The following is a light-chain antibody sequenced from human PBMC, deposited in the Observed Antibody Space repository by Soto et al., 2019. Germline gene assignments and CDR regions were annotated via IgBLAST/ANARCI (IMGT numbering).Light chain of an antibody. Sequence: EMVLTQSPDTLSLSPGERATLSCRASQTVSSNFLAWYQQRPGQAPRLLIYGASSRAAGIPDRFSGSGSGTDFTLAISRLEPEDLAVYYCQQYGSSPVTFGPGTKVDIK. J-gene: IGKJ3*01. CDR3: QQYGSSPVT. CDR2: GAS. CDR1: QTVSSNF. V-gene: IGKV3-20*01.